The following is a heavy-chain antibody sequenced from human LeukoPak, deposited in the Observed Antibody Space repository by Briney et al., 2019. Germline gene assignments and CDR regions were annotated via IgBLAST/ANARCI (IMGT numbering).Heavy chain of an antibody. J-gene: IGHJ6*03. D-gene: IGHD6-13*01. V-gene: IGHV3-11*04. CDR3: VRSSSWTYYYYYMDV. CDR2: ISSSGSTI. Sequence: PGGSLRLSCAASGFTFSDYYMSWIRQAPGKGLEWVSYISSSGSTIYYADSVKGRFTISRDNAKNSLYLQMNSLRAEDTAVYYCVRSSSWTYYYYYMDVWGKGTTVTVSS. CDR1: GFTFSDYY.